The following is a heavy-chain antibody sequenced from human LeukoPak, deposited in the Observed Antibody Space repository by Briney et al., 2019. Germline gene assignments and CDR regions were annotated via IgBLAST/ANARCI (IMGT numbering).Heavy chain of an antibody. D-gene: IGHD4-17*01. V-gene: IGHV1-2*02. CDR3: ARGKGTVTMDNWFDP. Sequence: GASVKVSCKASGYTFTGYYMLWVRQAPGQGLEWMGWINPNSGGTNYAQKFQGRVTMTRDTSISTAYMELSRLRSDDTAVYYCARGKGTVTMDNWFDPWGQGTLVTVSS. J-gene: IGHJ5*02. CDR1: GYTFTGYY. CDR2: INPNSGGT.